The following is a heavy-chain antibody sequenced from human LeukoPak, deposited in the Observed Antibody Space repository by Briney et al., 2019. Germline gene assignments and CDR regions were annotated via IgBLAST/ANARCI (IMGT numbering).Heavy chain of an antibody. Sequence: KSGGSLRLSCAASGFTFSSYSMNWVRQAPGKGLEWVSSISSSSSYIYYADSVKGRFTIPRDNAKNSLYLQMNSLRAEDTAVYYCARAGYGDYEQYYFDYWGQGTLVTVSS. J-gene: IGHJ4*02. V-gene: IGHV3-21*01. D-gene: IGHD4-17*01. CDR2: ISSSSSYI. CDR1: GFTFSSYS. CDR3: ARAGYGDYEQYYFDY.